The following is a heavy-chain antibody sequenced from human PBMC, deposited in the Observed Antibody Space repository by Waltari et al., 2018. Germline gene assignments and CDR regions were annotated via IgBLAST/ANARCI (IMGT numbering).Heavy chain of an antibody. CDR3: ASEGRYYYYGMDV. J-gene: IGHJ6*02. CDR2: IYSGGST. CDR1: GFTVSSNY. Sequence: EVQLVESGGGLVQPGGSLRLSCAASGFTVSSNYMSWVRQAPGKGLEWVSVIYSGGSTYYADSVKGRFTISRDNSKNTLYLQMNSLRAEDTAVYYCASEGRYYYYGMDVWGQGTTVTVSS. V-gene: IGHV3-66*02.